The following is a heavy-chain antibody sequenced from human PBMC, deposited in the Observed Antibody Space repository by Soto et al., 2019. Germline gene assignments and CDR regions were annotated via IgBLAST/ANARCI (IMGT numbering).Heavy chain of an antibody. J-gene: IGHJ5*02. V-gene: IGHV4-30-2*01. CDR1: GDTISTGGYS. CDR2: TYYSGNP. CDR3: ARETYGDNVGYFDP. Sequence: QLQLQESGSRLVKSSETLSLTCGVSGDTISTGGYSWAWIRQLPGKALEWIGNTYYSGNPYNNPSLKSRVIISVDTSKNQFSLKVSYVTAADTAAYYCARETYGDNVGYFDPWGQGTLVTVSS. D-gene: IGHD4-17*01.